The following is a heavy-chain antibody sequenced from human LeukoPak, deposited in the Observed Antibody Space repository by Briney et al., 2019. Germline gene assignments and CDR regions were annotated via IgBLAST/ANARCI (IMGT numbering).Heavy chain of an antibody. CDR1: GFTFSSYS. D-gene: IGHD6-19*01. V-gene: IGHV3-7*01. Sequence: GGSLRLSCAASGFTFSSYSMNWVRQAPGKGLQWVANINPDGSDKNYVDSLKGRFTIFRDNAKNLLFLQMNSLRVEDAAVYYCAGPPQAGPFDYWGQGTLVTVSS. CDR2: INPDGSDK. J-gene: IGHJ4*02. CDR3: AGPPQAGPFDY.